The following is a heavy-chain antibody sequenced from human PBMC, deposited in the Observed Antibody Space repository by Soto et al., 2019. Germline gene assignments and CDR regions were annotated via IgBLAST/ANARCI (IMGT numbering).Heavy chain of an antibody. CDR3: ARDRAHFYETSGRLDL. Sequence: SETLSLTCSVSGDSMNNADYLWTWIRQPPGKGLQWIGYISYSGNTFYNPSLKTRLTMSVDTSKNQFSVRLKSVTAADTAVYYCARDRAHFYETSGRLDLWGQGMLVTVS. V-gene: IGHV4-30-4*01. CDR2: ISYSGNT. D-gene: IGHD3-22*01. J-gene: IGHJ4*02. CDR1: GDSMNNADYL.